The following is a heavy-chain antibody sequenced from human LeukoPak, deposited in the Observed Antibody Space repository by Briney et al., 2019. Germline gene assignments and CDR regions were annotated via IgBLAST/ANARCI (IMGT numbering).Heavy chain of an antibody. J-gene: IGHJ4*02. CDR2: IYHSGST. Sequence: PSQTLSLTCAVSGGSISSSNWWSWVRQPPGKGLEWIGEIYHSGSTNYNPSLKSRVTISVDKSKNQFSLKLSSVTAADTAVYYCARAYRSSTSCYAGVDYWGQGTLVTVSS. D-gene: IGHD2-2*01. CDR1: GGSISSSNW. CDR3: ARAYRSSTSCYAGVDY. V-gene: IGHV4-4*02.